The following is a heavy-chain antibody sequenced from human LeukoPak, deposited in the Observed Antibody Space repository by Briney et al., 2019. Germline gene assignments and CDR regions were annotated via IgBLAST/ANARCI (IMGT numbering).Heavy chain of an antibody. CDR3: AREDASGSYYRSLDY. V-gene: IGHV3-21*01. CDR1: GFTFSSYW. J-gene: IGHJ4*02. D-gene: IGHD3-10*01. Sequence: GWSLRLSCAASGFTFSSYWMHWVRQAPGKGLEWVSSISISSTYIYYADSVKGRFTISRDNAKNSLFLQMNSLRADDTAVYYCAREDASGSYYRSLDYWGQGTLVTVSS. CDR2: ISISSTYI.